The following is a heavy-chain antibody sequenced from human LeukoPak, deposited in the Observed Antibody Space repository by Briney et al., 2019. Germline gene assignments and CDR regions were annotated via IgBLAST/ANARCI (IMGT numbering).Heavy chain of an antibody. J-gene: IGHJ3*02. Sequence: GGSLRLSCAASGLTFSSYWMHWVRQAPGKGLVWVSRINSDGSTTTYADSVKGRFTISRDNAKNSLYLQMNSLRAEDTAVYYCARDRIAKRPDAFDIWGQGTMVTVSS. D-gene: IGHD6-13*01. CDR3: ARDRIAKRPDAFDI. CDR1: GLTFSSYW. V-gene: IGHV3-74*01. CDR2: INSDGSTT.